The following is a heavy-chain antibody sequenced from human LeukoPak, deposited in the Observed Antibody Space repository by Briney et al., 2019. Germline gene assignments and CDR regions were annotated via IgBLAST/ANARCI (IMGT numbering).Heavy chain of an antibody. V-gene: IGHV4-39*01. D-gene: IGHD6-13*01. CDR1: GGSISSSSYY. Sequence: SETLSLTCTVSGGSISSSSYYWGWIRQPPGKGLEWIGSIYYSGSTYYNPSLKSRVTISVDTSKNQFSLKLSSVTAADTAVYYCARPPAAYGSSPSGYFDLWGRGTLVTVSS. CDR3: ARPPAAYGSSPSGYFDL. CDR2: IYYSGST. J-gene: IGHJ2*01.